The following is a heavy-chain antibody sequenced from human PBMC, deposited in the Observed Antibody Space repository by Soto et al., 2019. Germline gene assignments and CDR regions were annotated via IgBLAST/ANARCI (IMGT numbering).Heavy chain of an antibody. Sequence: GGSLRLSCAASEFTFTDYAMSWVRQAPGKGLEWVSTISGSGGSTYYADSVKGRFTISRDNSKNTLYLQMNSLRAEDTAVYYCAKDPRASTVTTYYLQHWGQGTLVTVSS. D-gene: IGHD4-17*01. CDR2: ISGSGGST. CDR3: AKDPRASTVTTYYLQH. J-gene: IGHJ1*01. V-gene: IGHV3-23*01. CDR1: EFTFTDYA.